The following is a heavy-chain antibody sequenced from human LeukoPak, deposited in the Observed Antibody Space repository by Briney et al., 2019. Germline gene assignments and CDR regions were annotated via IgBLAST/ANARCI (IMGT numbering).Heavy chain of an antibody. CDR2: IYYAGSS. CDR1: GGSISRSDDY. D-gene: IGHD2-2*01. Sequence: PSETLSLTCSVSGGSISRSDDYWGFVRQTPGKGLEWVGSIYYAGSSHSHPSLKSRATISIDTSKNQVSLKLSSVTAADTAVYYCARRLGDCSSTSCHEVVFDYWGQGTLVTVSS. J-gene: IGHJ4*02. V-gene: IGHV4-39*07. CDR3: ARRLGDCSSTSCHEVVFDY.